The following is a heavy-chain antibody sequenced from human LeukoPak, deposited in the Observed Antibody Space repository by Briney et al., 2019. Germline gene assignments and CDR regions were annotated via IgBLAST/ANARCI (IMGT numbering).Heavy chain of an antibody. J-gene: IGHJ3*02. CDR3: VRHVARAFDI. CDR1: GYSMSSGYY. V-gene: IGHV4-38-2*02. CDR2: IFHSGNS. Sequence: SETLSLTCTVSGYSMSSGYYWGWIRQPPGKGLQWIGSIFHSGNSYYNPSLKSRVTISIDTSKNQLSLKLSSVTAADTAVYSCVRHVARAFDIWGQGTKVTVSS.